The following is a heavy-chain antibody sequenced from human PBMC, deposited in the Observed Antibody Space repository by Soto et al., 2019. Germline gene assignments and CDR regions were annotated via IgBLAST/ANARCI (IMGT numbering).Heavy chain of an antibody. CDR2: INPSGGST. Sequence: ASVKVSCKASGYTFTSYYMHWVRQAPGQGLEWMGIINPSGGSTSYAQKFQGRVTMTRDTSTSTVYMELSSLRSEDTAVYYCAKGPRPIVVAPAANYYYYGMDVWGQGTTVTVSS. V-gene: IGHV1-46*03. CDR3: AKGPRPIVVAPAANYYYYGMDV. D-gene: IGHD2-2*01. CDR1: GYTFTSYY. J-gene: IGHJ6*02.